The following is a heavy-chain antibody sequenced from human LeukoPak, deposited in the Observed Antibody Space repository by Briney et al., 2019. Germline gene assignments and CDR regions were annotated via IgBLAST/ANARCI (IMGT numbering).Heavy chain of an antibody. CDR3: AKVAEVGATGYYYYMDV. CDR2: ISGGSIYI. Sequence: GGSLRLSCAASGFTFSSSTMNWVRQAPGKGLDWVSSISGGSIYIYYADSVKGRFTISRDNSKNTLYLQMNSLRAEDTAVYYCAKVAEVGATGYYYYMDVWGKGTTVTISS. J-gene: IGHJ6*03. CDR1: GFTFSSST. D-gene: IGHD1-26*01. V-gene: IGHV3-21*01.